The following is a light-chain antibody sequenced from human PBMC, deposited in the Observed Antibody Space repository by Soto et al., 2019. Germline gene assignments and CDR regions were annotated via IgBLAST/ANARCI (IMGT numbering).Light chain of an antibody. CDR3: QQRGSWPQLT. Sequence: DILLTQSPATLSLSPGERATLSCRASQSVGISLAWFQQKPGQAPRLLIYDASNRATGIPAGFRGSGSETDFTLYFSILEPEDYAVYYCQQRGSWPQLTFGGGTKVDIK. J-gene: IGKJ4*01. V-gene: IGKV3-11*01. CDR2: DAS. CDR1: QSVGIS.